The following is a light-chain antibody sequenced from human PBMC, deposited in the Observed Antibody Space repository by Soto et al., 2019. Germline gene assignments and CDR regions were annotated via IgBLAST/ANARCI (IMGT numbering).Light chain of an antibody. J-gene: IGKJ1*01. V-gene: IGKV3-20*01. CDR3: QEYTTLSWT. CDR1: QSVGSSY. CDR2: GTS. Sequence: EVVLTQSPGTLSLSPGERATLSCRASQSVGSSYLAWYQQKPVQAPRVLIYGTSSRAAGIPDRFSGSWSGKDFTLTISRLEAEDFAVYYCQEYTTLSWTFGQGTNVEIE.